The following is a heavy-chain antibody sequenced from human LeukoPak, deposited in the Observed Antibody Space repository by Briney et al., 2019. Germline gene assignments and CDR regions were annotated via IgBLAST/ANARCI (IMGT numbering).Heavy chain of an antibody. CDR2: IYYSGST. V-gene: IGHV4-59*01. CDR3: ARDKGCSGGNCYSDDAFDI. Sequence: SETLSLTCTVSGGSISSYYWSWIRQPPGKGLEWIGYIYYSGSTNYNPSLKSRVTIPVDTSKNQFSLKLSSVTAADTAVYYCARDKGCSGGNCYSDDAFDIWGQGTMVTVSS. D-gene: IGHD2-15*01. CDR1: GGSISSYY. J-gene: IGHJ3*02.